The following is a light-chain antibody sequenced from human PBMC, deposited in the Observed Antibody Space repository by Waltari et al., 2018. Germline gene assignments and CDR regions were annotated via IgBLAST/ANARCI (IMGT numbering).Light chain of an antibody. CDR1: QGISSY. CDR3: QQYYSFPPT. CDR2: AAS. J-gene: IGKJ1*01. Sequence: AIWMTQSPSLLSASKGDRVTISCRMSQGISSYLAWYQQKPGNAPELLLYAASTLQSGVPSRLRGSASGTEFTLTISCLHSEEFAPYYCQQYYSFPPTFGQGTKVEIK. V-gene: IGKV1D-8*02.